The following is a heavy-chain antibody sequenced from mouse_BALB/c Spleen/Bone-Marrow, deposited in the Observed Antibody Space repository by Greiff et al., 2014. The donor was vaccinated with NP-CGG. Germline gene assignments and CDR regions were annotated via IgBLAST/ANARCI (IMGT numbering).Heavy chain of an antibody. Sequence: VKLMESGAELARPGASVKLSCKASGYTFTGYWMQWVKQRPGQGLEWIGIIYPGDGDTRKTQKFKGKATLTADKSSSTAYMQRRNLASEDSAVYYCARVFYDRTSAYWGQGTTLTVSS. CDR3: ARVFYDRTSAY. V-gene: IGHV1-87*01. D-gene: IGHD2-14*01. CDR1: GYTFTGYW. CDR2: IYPGDGDT. J-gene: IGHJ2*01.